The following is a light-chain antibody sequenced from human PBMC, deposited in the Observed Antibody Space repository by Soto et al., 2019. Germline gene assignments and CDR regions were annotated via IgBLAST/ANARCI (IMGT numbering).Light chain of an antibody. J-gene: IGKJ2*01. V-gene: IGKV3-20*01. CDR1: RSFASSY. CDR3: QQYGASPPYT. CDR2: AAS. Sequence: IVLTQSPGNLSLSPGDRATLSCRASRSFASSYLAWYQHKPGQAPRLLIYAASIRATGVPDRFSGSGSGTDFTLTISRLEPEDSAVYYCQQYGASPPYTFGQGTKVDIK.